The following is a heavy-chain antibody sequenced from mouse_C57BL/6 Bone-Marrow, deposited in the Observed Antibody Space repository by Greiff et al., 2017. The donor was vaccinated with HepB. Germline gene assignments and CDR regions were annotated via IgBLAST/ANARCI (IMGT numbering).Heavy chain of an antibody. J-gene: IGHJ3*01. CDR2: IWGVGST. CDR3: ASSYSNYPFAY. V-gene: IGHV2-6*01. Sequence: VQLVESGPGLVAPSQSLSITCTVSGFSLTSYGVDWVRQSPGKGLEWLGVIWGVGSTNYNSALKSRLSISKDNSKSHVFLKMNSLQTDDTAMYYCASSYSNYPFAYWGQGTLVTVSA. CDR1: GFSLTSYG. D-gene: IGHD2-5*01.